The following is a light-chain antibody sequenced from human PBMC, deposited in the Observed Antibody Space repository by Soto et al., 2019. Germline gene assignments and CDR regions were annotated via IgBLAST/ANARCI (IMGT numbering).Light chain of an antibody. CDR3: QQYNTWHPKMA. Sequence: VVTQSPATLSVFPGETATLSCRASQSVSSDLAWYQQRPGQAPRLLLYGASTRATGIPASFRGSGSGKEFRLTISSLQSEDFATYYCQQYNTWHPKMAFGRGTKVEIK. J-gene: IGKJ1*01. CDR1: QSVSSD. CDR2: GAS. V-gene: IGKV3-15*01.